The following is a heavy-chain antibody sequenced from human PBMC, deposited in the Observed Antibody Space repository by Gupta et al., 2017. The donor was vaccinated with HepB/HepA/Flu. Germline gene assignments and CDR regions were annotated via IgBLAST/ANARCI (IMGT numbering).Heavy chain of an antibody. D-gene: IGHD6-6*01. CDR1: GFAFASYY. CDR2: INPNSGGT. J-gene: IGHJ6*02. Sequence: QVHLVQSGAEVQKPGASVKVSCKASGFAFASYYVHWVRQAPGQGLEWMGWINPNSGGTNYAQMFEGRVTMTRDTSSSTVFMELSRLRSDDTAVYYCARVQLYTSSSPYYYFGMDVWGQGTTVTVS. V-gene: IGHV1-2*02. CDR3: ARVQLYTSSSPYYYFGMDV.